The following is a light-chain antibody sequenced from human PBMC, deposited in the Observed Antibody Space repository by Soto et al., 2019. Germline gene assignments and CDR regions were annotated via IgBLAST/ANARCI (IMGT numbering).Light chain of an antibody. CDR3: QQYGSF. CDR1: QSVSSSY. CDR2: GAS. V-gene: IGKV3-20*01. Sequence: EIVLTQSPGTLSLSPGERATLSCRASQSVSSSYLAWYQQKPGQAPRLLIYGASSRATGIPDRFSGSGSGTDFTLTISRLEPEDFAVYYCQQYGSFFGGGTKGAIK. J-gene: IGKJ4*01.